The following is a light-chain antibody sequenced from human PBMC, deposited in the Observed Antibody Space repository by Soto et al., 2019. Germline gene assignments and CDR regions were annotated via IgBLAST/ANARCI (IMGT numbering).Light chain of an antibody. CDR3: QTWGTGIWV. V-gene: IGLV4-69*01. Sequence: QLVLTQSPSASASLGASVKFTCTLSCGHSSYAIAWHQQQPEKGPRYLMKLNSDGSHSKGDGIPDRFSGSSSGAERYLTISSLQSEDEADYYCQTWGTGIWVFGGGTKLTVL. J-gene: IGLJ3*02. CDR2: LNSDGSH. CDR1: CGHSSYA.